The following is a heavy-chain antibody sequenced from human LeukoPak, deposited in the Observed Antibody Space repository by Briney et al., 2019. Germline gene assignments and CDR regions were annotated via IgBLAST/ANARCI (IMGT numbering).Heavy chain of an antibody. CDR2: IRPMNSDV. D-gene: IGHD3-22*01. V-gene: IGHV5-51*01. CDR1: GYNFNTYW. J-gene: IGHJ4*02. CDR3: ARHTGSGYYLSFEY. Sequence: GESLKISCKGSGYNFNTYWVAWVRQLPGKGLEWMGIIRPMNSDVRYSPSFQGQVAISAGRSISTAYLQWSSLKASDTAMYYCARHTGSGYYLSFEYWGQGTLVTVSS.